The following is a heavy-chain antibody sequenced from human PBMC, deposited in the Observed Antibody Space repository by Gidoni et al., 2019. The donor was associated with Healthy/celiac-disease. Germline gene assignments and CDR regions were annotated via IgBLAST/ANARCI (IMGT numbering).Heavy chain of an antibody. J-gene: IGHJ4*02. CDR3: ARPKGTHYGSGSPPDY. V-gene: IGHV5-51*01. CDR2: IYPGDSDT. Sequence: EVHLVQSGAEVKKPGESLQISCKGSGYSFTSYWLGWVRQMPGKGLEWMGIIYPGDSDTRYSPSFQGQVTISADKYISTAYLQWSSLKASDTAMYYCARPKGTHYGSGSPPDYWGQGTLVTVSS. CDR1: GYSFTSYW. D-gene: IGHD3-10*01.